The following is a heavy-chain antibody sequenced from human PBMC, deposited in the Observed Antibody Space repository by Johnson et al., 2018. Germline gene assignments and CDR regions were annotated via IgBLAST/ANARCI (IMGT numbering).Heavy chain of an antibody. J-gene: IGHJ1*01. D-gene: IGHD6-19*01. CDR1: GFTFSTYA. CDR3: ARDFKGDSSDWSLVVQH. V-gene: IGHV3-30-3*01. CDR2: ISYDGSNK. Sequence: QVQLVQSGGRVVQPGRSXRLSCAASGFTFSTYAIHWVRQAPGKGLEWVAVISYDGSNKYYADSVKGRFTISRDNSKNTLYLQMNSLRAEDTAVYYCARDFKGDSSDWSLVVQHWGQGTLVTVSS.